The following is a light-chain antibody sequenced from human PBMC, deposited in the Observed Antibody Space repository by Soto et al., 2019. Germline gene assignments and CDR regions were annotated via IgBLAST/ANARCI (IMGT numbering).Light chain of an antibody. CDR1: PSISSW. CDR2: DAS. CDR3: QQGLT. Sequence: DIQMTQSPSTLSASVGDRVTITCRASPSISSWVAWYQQKPGTAPKLLIYDASSLESEVPSRFTGSGSVTDFTLTISSMQPDEVATYSCQQGLTFGGGTKVEIK. V-gene: IGKV1-5*01. J-gene: IGKJ4*01.